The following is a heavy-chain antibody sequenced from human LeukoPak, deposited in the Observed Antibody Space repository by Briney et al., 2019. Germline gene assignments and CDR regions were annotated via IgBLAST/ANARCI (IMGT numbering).Heavy chain of an antibody. CDR1: GFTFSSYA. CDR2: ISGSGGST. J-gene: IGHJ4*02. Sequence: GGSLRLSFAASGFTFSSYAMSWVRQAPGKGLEGVSAISGSGGSTYYADSVKGRFTISRDNSKNTLYLQMNSLRAEDTAVYYCAKIKDIVVVPAPYDYWGQGTLVTVSS. D-gene: IGHD2-2*01. CDR3: AKIKDIVVVPAPYDY. V-gene: IGHV3-23*01.